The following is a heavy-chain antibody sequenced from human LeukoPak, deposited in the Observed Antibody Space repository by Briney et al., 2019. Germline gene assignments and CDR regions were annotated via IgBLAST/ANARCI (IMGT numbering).Heavy chain of an antibody. CDR1: GFTVSSNY. Sequence: GGSLRLSCAASGFTVSSNYMSWVRQAPGKGLEWVSVLYRGGSTYNADSVKGRFTISRDNSKNTLYLQMNSLRAEDTAVYYCARDRAAVAGSRYYYYMDVWGKGTTVTISS. D-gene: IGHD6-19*01. CDR3: ARDRAAVAGSRYYYYMDV. J-gene: IGHJ6*03. CDR2: LYRGGST. V-gene: IGHV3-66*01.